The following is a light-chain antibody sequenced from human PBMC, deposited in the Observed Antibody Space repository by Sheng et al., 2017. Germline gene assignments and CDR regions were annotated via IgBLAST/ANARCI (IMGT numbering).Light chain of an antibody. J-gene: IGKJ3*01. CDR2: AAS. Sequence: AIQLTQSPSSLSASVGDRVTITCRTSQGISSALAWYQQKPGSPPKVLIYAASKLDGGVPSRFSGSGSGAEFSLTISNLQPEDFGTYYCQQFHSDPFTFGPGTKV. CDR3: QQFHSDPFT. CDR1: QGISSA. V-gene: IGKV1-13*02.